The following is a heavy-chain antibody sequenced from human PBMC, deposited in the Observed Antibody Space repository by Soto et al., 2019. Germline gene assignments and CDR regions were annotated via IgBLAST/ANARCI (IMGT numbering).Heavy chain of an antibody. CDR1: GGTFSSYA. CDR3: ARGYSYGQGALRYYYYGMDV. J-gene: IGHJ6*02. CDR2: IIPIFGTA. Sequence: QVQLVQSGAEVKKPGSSVKVSCKASGGTFSSYAISWVRQAPGQGLAWMGGIIPIFGTANYAQKFQGRVTITADESTSTADMELSSLRSEDTAVYYCARGYSYGQGALRYYYYGMDVWGQGTTVTVSS. V-gene: IGHV1-69*01. D-gene: IGHD5-18*01.